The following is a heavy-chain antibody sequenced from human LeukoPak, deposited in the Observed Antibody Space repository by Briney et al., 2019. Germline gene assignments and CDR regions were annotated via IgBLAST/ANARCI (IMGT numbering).Heavy chain of an antibody. CDR3: ARGVVDTAIFLTAHIDH. J-gene: IGHJ1*01. Sequence: SETLSFICTVSSDSIRSYYWPWIRQPPGKGLEWIGYFYYPGSTNYNPSLKSRVTISLDTSKNHFSLKLSSVTAADTAVYYCARGVVDTAIFLTAHIDHWGRGTL. CDR1: SDSIRSYY. CDR2: FYYPGST. D-gene: IGHD5-18*01. V-gene: IGHV4-59*01.